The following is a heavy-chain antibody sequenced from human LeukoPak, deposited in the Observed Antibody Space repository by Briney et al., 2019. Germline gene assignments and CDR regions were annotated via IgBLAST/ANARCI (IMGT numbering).Heavy chain of an antibody. Sequence: GASVKFSGRASGYTLTGYYFHWGRQAPGQGLEGWEWINPNSGGTNYAQKFQGWVTMTRDTSISTAYMELSRLRSDDTAVYYCAREGSSSWYGYYFDYWGQGTLVTVSA. V-gene: IGHV1-2*04. CDR3: AREGSSSWYGYYFDY. CDR1: GYTLTGYY. CDR2: INPNSGGT. J-gene: IGHJ4*02. D-gene: IGHD6-13*01.